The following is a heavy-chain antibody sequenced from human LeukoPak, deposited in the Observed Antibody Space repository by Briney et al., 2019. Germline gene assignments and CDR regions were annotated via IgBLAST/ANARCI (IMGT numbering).Heavy chain of an antibody. CDR3: ARVPAAPRLYMDV. J-gene: IGHJ6*02. CDR2: IYYSGST. V-gene: IGHV4-59*02. Sequence: KPSETLSLTCTVSSGSVNSYYWSWIRQPPGKGLEWIGYIYYSGSTNYNPSLKSRVTISVDTSKNQFSLKLSSVTAADTAVYYRARVPAAPRLYMDVWGQGTTVIVSS. CDR1: SGSVNSYY. D-gene: IGHD2-2*01.